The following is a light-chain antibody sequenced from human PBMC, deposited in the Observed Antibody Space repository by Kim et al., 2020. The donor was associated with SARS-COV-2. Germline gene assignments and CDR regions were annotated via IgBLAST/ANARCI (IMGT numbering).Light chain of an antibody. CDR3: NSRDSSGNPNWV. J-gene: IGLJ3*02. CDR2: GKN. V-gene: IGLV3-19*01. CDR1: SLRSYY. Sequence: LGQTVRITCQGDSLRSYYASWYQQKPGQAPVLVSYGKNVRPSGIPDRISASTSGKTSYLTITGAQAEDEADYYCNSRDSSGNPNWVFGGGTQLTVL.